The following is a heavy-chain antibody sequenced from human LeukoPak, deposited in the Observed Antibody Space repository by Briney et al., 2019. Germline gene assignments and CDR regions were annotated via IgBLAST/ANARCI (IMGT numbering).Heavy chain of an antibody. D-gene: IGHD3-10*01. CDR3: AKNGPGLDYFDY. J-gene: IGHJ4*02. CDR2: INSDGSDT. Sequence: GGSLRLSCAASGXTFSSYWMHWVRQAPGKGLVWVSRINSDGSDTTYADSVKGRFAISRDNAKNTLYLQMNSLRAEDTAVYYCAKNGPGLDYFDYWGQGTLVTVSS. V-gene: IGHV3-74*01. CDR1: GXTFSSYW.